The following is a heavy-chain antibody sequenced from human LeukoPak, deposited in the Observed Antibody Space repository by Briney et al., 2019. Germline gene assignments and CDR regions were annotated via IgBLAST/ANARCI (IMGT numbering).Heavy chain of an antibody. J-gene: IGHJ4*02. Sequence: PGGSLRLSCAASGFTFSSHWMSWVRQAPGKGLEWVSGINWSGGSTGYADSVKGRFTISRDNAKNSLYLQMNSLRAEDTALYYCAREDNSGFADYWGQGTLVTVSS. CDR2: INWSGGST. CDR1: GFTFSSHW. V-gene: IGHV3-20*04. D-gene: IGHD3-22*01. CDR3: AREDNSGFADY.